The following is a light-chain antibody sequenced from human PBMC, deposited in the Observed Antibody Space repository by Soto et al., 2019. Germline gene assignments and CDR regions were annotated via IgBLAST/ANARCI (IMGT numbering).Light chain of an antibody. CDR3: QQRSNWPPT. V-gene: IGKV3D-20*02. CDR2: GAS. CDR1: QSLSSSY. Sequence: ENVFTQSPCTLSLSPGERATLSCRASQSLSSSYLAWYQQKPGQAPRLLIYGASSRATGIPDRFSGSGSGTDFTLTISSLEPEDFAVYYCQQRSNWPPTFGQGTRLEIK. J-gene: IGKJ5*01.